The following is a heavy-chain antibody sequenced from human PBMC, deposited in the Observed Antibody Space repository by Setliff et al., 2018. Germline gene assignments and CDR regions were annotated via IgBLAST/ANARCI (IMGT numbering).Heavy chain of an antibody. V-gene: IGHV1-2*04. CDR3: ARDSSGWGWFDY. D-gene: IGHD6-19*01. Sequence: ASVKVSCKTSGYAFTDNYIHWVRQAPGQGLEWMGWINPKTGGTNLAQKFQGWVSMTRDTSTSTAYMELRSLRSDDTAVYYCARDSSGWGWFDYWGQGTLVTVSS. CDR2: INPKTGGT. CDR1: GYAFTDNY. J-gene: IGHJ5*01.